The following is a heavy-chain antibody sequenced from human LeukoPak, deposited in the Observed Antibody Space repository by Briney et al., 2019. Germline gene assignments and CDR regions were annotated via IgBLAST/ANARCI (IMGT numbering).Heavy chain of an antibody. D-gene: IGHD3-10*01. J-gene: IGHJ4*02. Sequence: SVKVSCKASGGTFSSYAISWVRQAPGQGLEWMGGIIPIFGTANYAQKFRGRVTITADESTSTAYMELSSLRSEDTAVYYCARDHSDMVWGVTLFDYWGQGTLVTVSS. CDR3: ARDHSDMVWGVTLFDY. CDR1: GGTFSSYA. CDR2: IIPIFGTA. V-gene: IGHV1-69*13.